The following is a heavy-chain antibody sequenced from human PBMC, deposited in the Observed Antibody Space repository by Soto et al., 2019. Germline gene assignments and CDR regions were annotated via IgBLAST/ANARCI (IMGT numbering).Heavy chain of an antibody. CDR3: ARDGQQLTPYALDV. D-gene: IGHD6-13*01. V-gene: IGHV3-33*08. CDR2: IWYDGSNK. Sequence: QVQLVESGGGVIQPGRSLRLSCAASGFTLRLHAMHWVRQAPGKGLEWVAQIWYDGSNKYYTDFVKGRFTVSRDDFKNTVFLQMDSLRAEDTAVYYCARDGQQLTPYALDVWGQGTTVIVSS. CDR1: GFTLRLHA. J-gene: IGHJ6*02.